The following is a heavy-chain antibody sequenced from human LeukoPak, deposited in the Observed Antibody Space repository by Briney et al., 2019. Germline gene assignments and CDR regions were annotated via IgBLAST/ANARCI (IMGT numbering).Heavy chain of an antibody. CDR1: GGSFSGYY. J-gene: IGHJ4*02. D-gene: IGHD3-22*01. CDR3: AGYDSSGYYSLDY. CDR2: INHSGST. Sequence: KPSETLSLTCAVYGGSFSGYYWSWIRQPPGKGLEWIGEINHSGSTNYNPSLKSRVTISVDTSKNQFSLKLSSVTAADTAVYYCAGYDSSGYYSLDYWGQGTLVTVSS. V-gene: IGHV4-34*01.